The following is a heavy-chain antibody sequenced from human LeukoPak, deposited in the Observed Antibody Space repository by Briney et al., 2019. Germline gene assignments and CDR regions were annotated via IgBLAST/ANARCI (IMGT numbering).Heavy chain of an antibody. CDR3: ARGLAYYYDSSGYYS. Sequence: GSLRLSCAASGFTFSSYWMSWVRPAPGKGLEWVANIKQDGSEKYYVDSVKGRFTISRDNAKNSLYLQMNSLRAEDTAVYYCARGLAYYYDSSGYYSWGQGTLVTVSS. CDR2: IKQDGSEK. CDR1: GFTFSSYW. J-gene: IGHJ4*02. V-gene: IGHV3-7*01. D-gene: IGHD3-22*01.